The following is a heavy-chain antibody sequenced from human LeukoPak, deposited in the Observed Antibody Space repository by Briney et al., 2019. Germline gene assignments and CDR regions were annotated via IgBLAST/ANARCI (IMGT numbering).Heavy chain of an antibody. CDR2: IRYDGSNK. Sequence: GGSLRLSCAASGFTFSSYGMHWVRQAPGKGLEWVAFIRYDGSNKYYADSVKGRFTISRDNSKNTLYLQMNSLRAEDTAVYYCAKDPSPFNIAAAGNWYFDLWGRGTLVTVSS. V-gene: IGHV3-30*02. CDR1: GFTFSSYG. J-gene: IGHJ2*01. D-gene: IGHD6-13*01. CDR3: AKDPSPFNIAAAGNWYFDL.